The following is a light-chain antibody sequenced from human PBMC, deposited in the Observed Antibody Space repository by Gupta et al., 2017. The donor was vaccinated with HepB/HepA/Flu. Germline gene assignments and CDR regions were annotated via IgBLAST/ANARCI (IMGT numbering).Light chain of an antibody. CDR2: EVS. CDR1: SSDVGGYNY. V-gene: IGLV2-8*01. CDR3: SSYAGSNNLI. Sequence: QSALTQPPSASGSPGQSVTLSCPGTSSDVGGYNYVSWYQQHPGKAPQLMIYEVSKRPSGVPDRFSGSKSGNTASLTVSGLQAEDEADYYCSSYAGSNNLIFGGGTKLTVL. J-gene: IGLJ2*01.